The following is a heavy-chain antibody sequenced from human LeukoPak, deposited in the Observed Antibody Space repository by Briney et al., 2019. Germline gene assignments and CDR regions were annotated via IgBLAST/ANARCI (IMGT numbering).Heavy chain of an antibody. CDR1: GFTFSSYA. D-gene: IGHD5-18*01. CDR3: ARVVRGYSYGTPSSH. J-gene: IGHJ4*02. CDR2: ISYDGSNK. Sequence: GGSLRLSCAASGFTFSSYAMHWVRQAPGKGLEWVAVISYDGSNKYYADSVKGRFTISRDNSKNTLYLQMNSLRAEDTAVYYCARVVRGYSYGTPSSHWGQGTLVTVSS. V-gene: IGHV3-30*01.